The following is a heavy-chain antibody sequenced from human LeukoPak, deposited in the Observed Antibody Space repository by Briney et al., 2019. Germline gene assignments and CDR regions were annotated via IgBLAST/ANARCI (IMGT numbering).Heavy chain of an antibody. CDR3: ARHNGNWNLDY. CDR1: GYTFSTSW. D-gene: IGHD1-1*01. CDR2: MYPGDSDI. V-gene: IGHV5-51*01. Sequence: GESLKISCRASGYTFSTSWIAWVRQMPGKGLEWMGFMYPGDSDIKYSPSFQGQVTMSADKSISTAYLQWSSLKASDTAMYYCARHNGNWNLDYWGQGTLVTVSS. J-gene: IGHJ4*02.